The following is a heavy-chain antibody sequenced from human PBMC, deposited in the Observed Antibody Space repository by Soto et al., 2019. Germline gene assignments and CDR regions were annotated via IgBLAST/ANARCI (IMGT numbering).Heavy chain of an antibody. Sequence: QVQLVESGGGVVQPGRSLRLSCAASGFTFSSYAMHWVRQAPGKGLEWLAVISYDGSNKYYADSVKGRFTISRDNSKNTLYLQMNGLRAEDTAVYYCAREPGDDYVDYDWSFDLWGRGTLVTVSS. CDR1: GFTFSSYA. D-gene: IGHD4-17*01. CDR3: AREPGDDYVDYDWSFDL. CDR2: ISYDGSNK. J-gene: IGHJ2*01. V-gene: IGHV3-30-3*01.